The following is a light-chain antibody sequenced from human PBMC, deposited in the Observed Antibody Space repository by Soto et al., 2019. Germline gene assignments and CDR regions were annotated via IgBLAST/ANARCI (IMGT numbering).Light chain of an antibody. CDR1: SSDVGGYNY. Sequence: QSVLTQPRSVSGSPGQSVTISCTGTSSDVGGYNYVSWYQHHPGKAPKLMIYDVSKRPSGVPDRFSGSKSGNTASLTISGLQAEDEADYNCCSYAGTYTWVFGGGTKVTVL. CDR2: DVS. J-gene: IGLJ3*02. CDR3: CSYAGTYTWV. V-gene: IGLV2-11*01.